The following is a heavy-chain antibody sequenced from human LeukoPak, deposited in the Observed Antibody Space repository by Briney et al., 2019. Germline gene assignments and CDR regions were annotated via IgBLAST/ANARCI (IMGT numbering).Heavy chain of an antibody. V-gene: IGHV3-21*01. J-gene: IGHJ6*03. Sequence: GGSLRLSCAASGFTFSSYSMNWVRQAPGKGLEWVSSISSSSSYIYYADSVKGRFTISRDNAKNTLYLQMNSLRAEDTAVYYCARDFDRYYMDVWGKGTTVTVSS. CDR3: ARDFDRYYMDV. CDR1: GFTFSSYS. CDR2: ISSSSSYI.